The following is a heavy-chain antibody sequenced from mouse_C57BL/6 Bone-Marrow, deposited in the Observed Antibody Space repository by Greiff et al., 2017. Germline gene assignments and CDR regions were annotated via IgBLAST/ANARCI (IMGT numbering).Heavy chain of an antibody. Sequence: QVQLKESGPGLVAPSQSLSITCTVSGFSFTSYAISWVRQPPGKGLEWLGVIWTGGGTNYYSDLKSRLSISTDNSKSQVFLKMNSLQTDDTARDYCARNGGNAAWFAYWGQGTLVTVSA. CDR2: IWTGGGT. CDR3: ARNGGNAAWFAY. CDR1: GFSFTSYA. V-gene: IGHV2-9-1*01. J-gene: IGHJ3*01.